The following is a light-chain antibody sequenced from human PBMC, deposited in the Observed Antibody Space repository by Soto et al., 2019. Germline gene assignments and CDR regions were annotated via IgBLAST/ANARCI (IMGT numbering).Light chain of an antibody. CDR2: EVS. Sequence: QFALTQPASVSGSPGQSITISCAGTSSDVGAYNYVSWYQQHPGSTPKIIIYEVSNRPSGVSDRFSGSKSGNTASLTISGLQAGDEADYYCSSFTTSSTRVFGGGTKLTVL. J-gene: IGLJ3*02. V-gene: IGLV2-14*01. CDR3: SSFTTSSTRV. CDR1: SSDVGAYNY.